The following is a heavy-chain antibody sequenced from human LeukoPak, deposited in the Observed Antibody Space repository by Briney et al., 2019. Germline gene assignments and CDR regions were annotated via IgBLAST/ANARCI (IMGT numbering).Heavy chain of an antibody. V-gene: IGHV3-74*01. CDR2: IHSGGSII. D-gene: IGHD1-26*01. Sequence: PGGSLRLSCTASGHTFSTYWMHWVRQAPGKGLVWVAGIHSGGSIIYYADSVKGRFTISRDNAKNTLYLQMNSLRVEYTAVYYCVAEERDFDCWGQGVLVTVSS. CDR3: VAEERDFDC. CDR1: GHTFSTYW. J-gene: IGHJ4*02.